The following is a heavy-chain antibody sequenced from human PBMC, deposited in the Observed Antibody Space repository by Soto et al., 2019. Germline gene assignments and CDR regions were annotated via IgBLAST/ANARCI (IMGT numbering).Heavy chain of an antibody. CDR1: GGTFSSYA. Sequence: SVKVSCKASGGTFSSYAISWVRQAPGQGLEWMGGIIPIFGTANYAQKFQGRVTITADESTSTAYMELSSLRSEDTAVYYCARDRSDSSSSGYHNYYYGMDVWGQGTTVTVSS. V-gene: IGHV1-69*13. CDR2: IIPIFGTA. J-gene: IGHJ6*02. CDR3: ARDRSDSSSSGYHNYYYGMDV. D-gene: IGHD6-6*01.